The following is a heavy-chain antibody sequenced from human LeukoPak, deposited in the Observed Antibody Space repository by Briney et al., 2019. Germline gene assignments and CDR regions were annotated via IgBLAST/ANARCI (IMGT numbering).Heavy chain of an antibody. D-gene: IGHD4-17*01. CDR1: GFTFSDYY. CDR3: ARDRSTVTTRKRGWAFDI. Sequence: GGSLRLSCAASGFTFSDYYMSWIRQAPGKGLEWVSYISSSGSTICYADSVKGRFTISRDNAKNSLYLQMNSLRAEDTAVYYCARDRSTVTTRKRGWAFDIWGQGTKVTVSS. J-gene: IGHJ3*02. CDR2: ISSSGSTI. V-gene: IGHV3-11*04.